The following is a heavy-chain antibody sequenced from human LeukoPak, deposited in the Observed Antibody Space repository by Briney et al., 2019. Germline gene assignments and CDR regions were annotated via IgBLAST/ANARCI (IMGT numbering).Heavy chain of an antibody. Sequence: GASVKVSCKASGYTFTSYYIHWVRQAPGQGPECMGIISPSVGTTPYAQKLEGRVTRTRDTSTTTVYIELRSLRSEDTAVYYCARIGDYGSGSEGFDPWGQGTLVTVS. CDR1: GYTFTSYY. V-gene: IGHV1-46*04. CDR3: ARIGDYGSGSEGFDP. D-gene: IGHD3-10*01. J-gene: IGHJ5*02. CDR2: ISPSVGTT.